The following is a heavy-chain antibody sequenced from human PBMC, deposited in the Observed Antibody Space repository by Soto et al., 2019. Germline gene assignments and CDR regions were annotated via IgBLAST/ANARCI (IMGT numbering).Heavy chain of an antibody. Sequence: GGSLRLSCAASGFTFSSYGMHWVRQAPGKGLEWVAVISYDGSNKYYADSVKGRFTISRDNSKNTPYLQMNSLRAEDTAVYYCEKGQQLVLGWFDPWGQGTLVTVSS. CDR3: EKGQQLVLGWFDP. D-gene: IGHD6-13*01. CDR1: GFTFSSYG. V-gene: IGHV3-30*18. J-gene: IGHJ5*02. CDR2: ISYDGSNK.